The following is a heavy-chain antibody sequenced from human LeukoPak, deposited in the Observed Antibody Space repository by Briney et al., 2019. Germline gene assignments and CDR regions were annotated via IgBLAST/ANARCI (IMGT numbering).Heavy chain of an antibody. CDR2: IIPIFGTA. Sequence: SVKVSCKASGGTFSSYAISWVRQPPGQGLEWMGGIIPIFGTANYAQKFQGRVTITADESTSTAYMELSSLRSEDTAVYYCARDPDRDYSTGYWGQGTLVTVSS. J-gene: IGHJ4*02. D-gene: IGHD4-11*01. CDR1: GGTFSSYA. CDR3: ARDPDRDYSTGY. V-gene: IGHV1-69*13.